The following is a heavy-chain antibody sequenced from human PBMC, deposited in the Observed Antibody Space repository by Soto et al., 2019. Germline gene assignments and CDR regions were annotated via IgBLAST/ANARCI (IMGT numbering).Heavy chain of an antibody. D-gene: IGHD3-10*01. CDR2: ISAYNGNT. Sequence: ASVKVSCKASGYTFTSYGISWVRQAPGQGLEGMGWISAYNGNTNYAQKLQGRVTMTTDTSTSTAYMELRSLRSDDTAVYYCARVGVYYYGSGSYYDYYGMDVWGQGPTVTV. CDR1: GYTFTSYG. V-gene: IGHV1-18*04. CDR3: ARVGVYYYGSGSYYDYYGMDV. J-gene: IGHJ6*02.